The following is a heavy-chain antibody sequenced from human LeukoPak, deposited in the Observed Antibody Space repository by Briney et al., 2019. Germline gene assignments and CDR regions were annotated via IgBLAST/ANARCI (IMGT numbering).Heavy chain of an antibody. J-gene: IGHJ4*02. CDR3: ARHVGSTELDLEYYFDY. CDR2: IYPGDSVT. V-gene: IGHV5-51*01. CDR1: RYSFTSYW. D-gene: IGHD1-1*01. Sequence: GESLKISCKGSRYSFTSYWIGWVRQMPGKGLEWMGIIYPGDSVTRYSPSFQGQVTISADKSISTAYLQWSSLKASDTAVYYCARHVGSTELDLEYYFDYWGQGTLVTVSS.